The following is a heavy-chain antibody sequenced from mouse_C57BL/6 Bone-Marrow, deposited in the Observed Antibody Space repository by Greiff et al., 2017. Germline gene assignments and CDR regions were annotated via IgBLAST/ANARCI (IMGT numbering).Heavy chain of an antibody. J-gene: IGHJ4*01. CDR3: VRDAYGKILWAMDY. Sequence: EVMLVESGGGLVQPKGSLTLSCAASGFSFNTYAMNWVRQAPGTGLEWVARIRSKSNNYATYYADSVKDRFTIAREDSESMLYLQMNNLKTEDTAMYDCVRDAYGKILWAMDYWGQGTSVTVSS. CDR1: GFSFNTYA. V-gene: IGHV10-1*01. CDR2: IRSKSNNYAT. D-gene: IGHD2-1*01.